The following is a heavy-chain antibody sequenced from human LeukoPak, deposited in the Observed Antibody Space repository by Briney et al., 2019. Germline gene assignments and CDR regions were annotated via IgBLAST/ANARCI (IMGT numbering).Heavy chain of an antibody. D-gene: IGHD3-3*01. CDR2: ITSSGSTI. CDR3: VREDFWGGYSNYFDY. V-gene: IGHV3-11*01. CDR1: GFTCSDYY. J-gene: IGHJ4*02. Sequence: GGSLRLSCAASGFTCSDYYMSWIRQAPGKGLEWVSCITSSGSTIYYADSVKGRFTISRDNAKKSLYLQMNSLRAEDTAVYYCVREDFWGGYSNYFDYWGQGTLVTVSS.